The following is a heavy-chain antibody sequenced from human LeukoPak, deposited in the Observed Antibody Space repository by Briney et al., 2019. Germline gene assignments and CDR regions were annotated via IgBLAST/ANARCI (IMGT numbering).Heavy chain of an antibody. D-gene: IGHD3-22*01. CDR3: ARECHYYDSSGYYVPGYFDL. J-gene: IGHJ2*01. V-gene: IGHV4-34*01. Sequence: SETLSLTCGVYGGSFSGYYWSWIRQSPGKGLEWIGKINHSGGTNYNPSLKSRLTISVDTSRNQFSLKLTSVTAADTAVYYCARECHYYDSSGYYVPGYFDLWGRGTLVIVSS. CDR2: INHSGGT. CDR1: GGSFSGYY.